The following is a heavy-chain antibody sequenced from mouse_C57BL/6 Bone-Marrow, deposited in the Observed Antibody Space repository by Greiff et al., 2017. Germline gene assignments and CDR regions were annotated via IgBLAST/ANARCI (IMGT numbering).Heavy chain of an antibody. D-gene: IGHD4-1*01. CDR3: ASQGSNWDDY. CDR2: IYPGSGNT. V-gene: IGHV1-76*01. J-gene: IGHJ2*01. Sequence: QVQLQQSGAELVRPGASVKLSCKASGYTFTDYYIHWVKQRPGQGLEWIARIYPGSGNTYYNEKFKGNATLTAEKSSSPAYMQLSSLTSEDSAVYFCASQGSNWDDYWGQGTTLTVSS. CDR1: GYTFTDYY.